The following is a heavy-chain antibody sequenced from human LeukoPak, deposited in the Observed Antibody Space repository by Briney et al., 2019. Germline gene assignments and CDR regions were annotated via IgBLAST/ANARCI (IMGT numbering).Heavy chain of an antibody. J-gene: IGHJ6*03. D-gene: IGHD5-12*01. CDR1: GFTFSSYS. CDR2: ISSSSSTI. Sequence: GGSLRLSCAASGFTFSSYSMNWVRQAPGKGLEWVSYISSSSSTIYYADSVKGRFTISRDNAKNSLYLQMNGLRAEDTAVYYCAKGNSGYDPYYYYYMDVWGKGTTVTISS. V-gene: IGHV3-48*01. CDR3: AKGNSGYDPYYYYYMDV.